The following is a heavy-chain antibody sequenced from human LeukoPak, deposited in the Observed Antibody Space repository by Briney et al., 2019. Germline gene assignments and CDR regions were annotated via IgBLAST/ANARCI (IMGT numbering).Heavy chain of an antibody. J-gene: IGHJ6*02. CDR3: ARADSTNYYYYGMDV. V-gene: IGHV4-59*01. Sequence: SETLSLTCTVSGGSISGYYWTWIRQSPGEGLEWIGYIRYSGSTNYNPSLKSRVTISLDTSKSQFSLKLSSVTAADTAVYYCARADSTNYYYYGMDVWGQGTTVTVSS. D-gene: IGHD2-2*01. CDR1: GGSISGYY. CDR2: IRYSGST.